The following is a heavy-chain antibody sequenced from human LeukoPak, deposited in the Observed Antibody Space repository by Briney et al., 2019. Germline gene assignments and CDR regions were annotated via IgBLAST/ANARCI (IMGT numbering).Heavy chain of an antibody. D-gene: IGHD6-13*01. CDR1: GFTFSSYT. J-gene: IGHJ6*03. CDR2: ISSSRSYI. Sequence: GGSLRLSCAVSGFTFSSYTMNWVRQAPGKVLEWVSSISSSRSYIYYADSVKGRFTISRDNAKNSLYLQMNSLRAEDTAVYYCARDFFAPGIPAANYMDVWGKGTTVTVSS. V-gene: IGHV3-21*01. CDR3: ARDFFAPGIPAANYMDV.